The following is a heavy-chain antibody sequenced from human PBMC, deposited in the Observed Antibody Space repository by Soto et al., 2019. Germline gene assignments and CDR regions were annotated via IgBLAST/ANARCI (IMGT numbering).Heavy chain of an antibody. D-gene: IGHD5-12*01. V-gene: IGHV3-7*05. Sequence: GGSLRLSCAASGFTFSSYWMSWVRQAPGKGLEWVANIKQDGSEKYYVDSVKGRFTISRDNAKNSLYLQMNSLRAEDTAVYYCARDYGYDGPTYYFDYWGQGTLVTVSS. CDR3: ARDYGYDGPTYYFDY. CDR2: IKQDGSEK. J-gene: IGHJ4*02. CDR1: GFTFSSYW.